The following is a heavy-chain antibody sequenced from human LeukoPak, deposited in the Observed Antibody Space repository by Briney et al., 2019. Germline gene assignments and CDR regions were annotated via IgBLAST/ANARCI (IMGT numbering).Heavy chain of an antibody. CDR1: GYSFTSYW. V-gene: IGHV5-51*01. Sequence: GESLKISCKGSGYSFTSYWIGWVRQMPGKGLEWMGIIYPGDSDTRYSPSFQGQVTISADKSISTAYLQWSSLKASDTAMYYCATVTYYYDSSGYYQWSDPWGQGTLVTVSS. CDR3: ATVTYYYDSSGYYQWSDP. J-gene: IGHJ5*02. CDR2: IYPGDSDT. D-gene: IGHD3-22*01.